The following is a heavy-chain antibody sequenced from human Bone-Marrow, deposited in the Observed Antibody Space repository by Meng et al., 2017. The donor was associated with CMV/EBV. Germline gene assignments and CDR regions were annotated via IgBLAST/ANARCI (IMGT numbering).Heavy chain of an antibody. Sequence: ASVKVSCKASGYTFTSYGISWVRQAPGQGLEWMGWISAYNGNTNYAQKLQGRVTMTTDTSTSTAYMELRSLRSDDTAVYYCARVDSHYGGQPYWCFDLWGRGTLVTVSS. V-gene: IGHV1-18*01. CDR3: ARVDSHYGGQPYWCFDL. D-gene: IGHD3-10*01. CDR1: GYTFTSYG. J-gene: IGHJ2*01. CDR2: ISAYNGNT.